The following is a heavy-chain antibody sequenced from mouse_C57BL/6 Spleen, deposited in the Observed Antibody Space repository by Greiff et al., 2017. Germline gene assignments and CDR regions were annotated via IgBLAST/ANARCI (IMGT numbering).Heavy chain of an antibody. CDR2: VLPGSGST. V-gene: IGHV1-9*01. J-gene: IGHJ3*01. CDR1: GYTFTGYW. Sequence: VQLQQSGAELMKPGASVKLSCKATGYTFTGYWIEWVKQRPGHGLEWIGEVLPGSGSTNYNEKFKGKATFTANTSSNTAYMQLRSLTTEDSAIYYCAEGDYLPGFAYWGQGTLVTVSA. CDR3: AEGDYLPGFAY. D-gene: IGHD2-4*01.